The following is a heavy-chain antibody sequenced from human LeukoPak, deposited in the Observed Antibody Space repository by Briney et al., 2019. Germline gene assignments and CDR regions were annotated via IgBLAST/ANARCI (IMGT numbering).Heavy chain of an antibody. CDR2: INHSGST. V-gene: IGHV4-39*07. CDR3: ARGVRTRGYSYGFLLDP. D-gene: IGHD5-18*01. CDR1: GGSISGSTYY. Sequence: PSETLSLTCTVSGGSISGSTYYWGWIRQPPGKGLEWIGEINHSGSTNYNPSLKSRVTISVDTSKNQFSLKLSSVTAADTAVYYCARGVRTRGYSYGFLLDPWGQGTLVTVSS. J-gene: IGHJ5*02.